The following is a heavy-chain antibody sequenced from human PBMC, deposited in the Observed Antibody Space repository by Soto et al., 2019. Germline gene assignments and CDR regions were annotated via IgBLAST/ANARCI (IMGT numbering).Heavy chain of an antibody. CDR2: ISWNSGNI. D-gene: IGHD5-18*01. J-gene: IGHJ4*02. CDR1: GFTFDDYV. CDR3: VRSKGGYSYGTPFDY. Sequence: EVQLEESGGALVQPGRSLRLSCAASGFTFDDYVMHWVRQVLGKGLEWVSSISWNSGNIGYADSVKGRFTTSRDNAKNSLYLQMNSLRPEDTALYYCVRSKGGYSYGTPFDYWGQGTLVTVSS. V-gene: IGHV3-9*01.